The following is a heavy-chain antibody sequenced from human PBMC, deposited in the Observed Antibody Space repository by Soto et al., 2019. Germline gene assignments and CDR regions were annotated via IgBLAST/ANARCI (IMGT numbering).Heavy chain of an antibody. D-gene: IGHD6-13*01. V-gene: IGHV4-39*01. J-gene: IGHJ4*02. CDR1: CGSVSSSFDY. CDR3: ASLGDTSHWYRNY. Sequence: PSETLSLTCTVACGSVSSSFDYWVWIRQPPGKGLEWIGSIYHNGNTYYNPSLRSRVSTSVDTSKNQFSLKLSSVTAEDTAVYYSASLGDTSHWYRNYWGQGTLVTGSS. CDR2: IYHNGNT.